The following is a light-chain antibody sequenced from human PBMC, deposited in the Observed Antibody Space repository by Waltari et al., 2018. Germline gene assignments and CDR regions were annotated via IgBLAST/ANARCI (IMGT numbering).Light chain of an antibody. CDR1: STDVGSSNL. V-gene: IGLV2-23*01. J-gene: IGLJ2*01. CDR3: CSYAGIVV. Sequence: QSALTQPASVSGSPGQSITISCTGTSTDVGSSNLVSWYQQHPGKAPKLMIYEGSKRPSGVSNRFSGSKSGNTASLTISGLQAEDEANYYCCSYAGIVVFGGGTKLTVL. CDR2: EGS.